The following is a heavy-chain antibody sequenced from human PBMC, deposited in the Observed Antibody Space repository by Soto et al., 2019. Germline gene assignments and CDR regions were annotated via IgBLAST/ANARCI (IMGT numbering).Heavy chain of an antibody. J-gene: IGHJ4*02. CDR3: ASLPATSDFDY. CDR1: GGSISSGGYY. CDR2: IYHSGST. V-gene: IGHV4-39*07. Sequence: SATLSLTCTVSGGSISSGGYYWSRFRQPPGKGLEWIGEIYHSGSTNYNPSLKSRVTISVDKSKNQFSLKLSSVTAADTAVYYCASLPATSDFDYWGQGTLVTVSS. D-gene: IGHD2-2*01.